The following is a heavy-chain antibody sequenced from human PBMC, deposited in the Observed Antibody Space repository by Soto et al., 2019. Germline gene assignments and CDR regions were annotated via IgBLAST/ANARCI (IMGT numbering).Heavy chain of an antibody. D-gene: IGHD6-19*01. CDR2: IIPIFGTV. V-gene: IGHV1-69*12. J-gene: IGHJ6*02. Sequence: VQLLQSGAEVKKPGSSVRVSCEASGGTFRTYAISWVRQAPGQGLEWMGEIIPIFGTVNYAQKFQGRVTITADESTTTVYMDLRSLRSEDTHVYYCAKRAVAGTPTSYYYYGMDVWGQGTTVTVSS. CDR1: GGTFRTYA. CDR3: AKRAVAGTPTSYYYYGMDV.